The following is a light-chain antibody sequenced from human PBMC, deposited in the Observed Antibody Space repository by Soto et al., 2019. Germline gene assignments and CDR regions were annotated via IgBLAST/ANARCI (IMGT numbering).Light chain of an antibody. Sequence: QYVLTQPPSVSGAPGQRVTISCTGSSSNIGAGYDVHWYQQLPGTAPKLLIYGNSNRPSGVPDRFSGSKSGTSASLAITGLQAEDETDYYCQSYDSSLNGVVFGGGTKVTVL. CDR1: SSNIGAGYD. CDR2: GNS. CDR3: QSYDSSLNGVV. J-gene: IGLJ2*01. V-gene: IGLV1-40*01.